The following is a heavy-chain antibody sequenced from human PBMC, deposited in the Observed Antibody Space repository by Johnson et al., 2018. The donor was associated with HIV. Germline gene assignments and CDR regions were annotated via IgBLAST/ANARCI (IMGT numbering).Heavy chain of an antibody. D-gene: IGHD6-13*01. CDR2: ISYDAGKK. V-gene: IGHV3-30*04. CDR1: EFSLSNYA. CDR3: ARGRKDMEAADGLDNDAFDM. J-gene: IGHJ3*02. Sequence: QVQLVECGGGVVQPGRSLRIYCAVSEFSLSNYAMHWVRLAPGKGLQWMAVISYDAGKKYYADSVRGRFTLSRDISKNTLYLQMDSLRPDDTALYYCARGRKDMEAADGLDNDAFDMWGQGTLVTVSS.